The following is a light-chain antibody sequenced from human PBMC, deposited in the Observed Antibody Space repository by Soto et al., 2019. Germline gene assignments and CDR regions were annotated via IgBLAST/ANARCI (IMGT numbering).Light chain of an antibody. Sequence: EIVLTQSPGTLSLSPGERATLSCRASEFLSSSYLVWYQQKPGQAPRLLIYAASRRATGIPDRFSGSGSATEYTLTITTLEPEDFAVYYCQQQGTFVQGTKLEIK. CDR1: EFLSSSY. J-gene: IGKJ2*01. CDR3: QQQGT. CDR2: AAS. V-gene: IGKV3-20*01.